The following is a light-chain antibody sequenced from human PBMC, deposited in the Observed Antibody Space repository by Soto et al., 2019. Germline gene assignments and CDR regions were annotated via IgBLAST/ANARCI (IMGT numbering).Light chain of an antibody. V-gene: IGLV2-14*04. J-gene: IGLJ1*01. CDR3: SSYRSRSSSYV. CDR2: DVS. CDR1: SSDVGGYNY. Sequence: ISSSCTGTSSDVGGYNYVSWYQQHPGKAPKLMIYDVSNRTSGVSNRFSGSKSGNTASLTISGLQAEDEADYYSSSYRSRSSSYVLGTLAKVPVL.